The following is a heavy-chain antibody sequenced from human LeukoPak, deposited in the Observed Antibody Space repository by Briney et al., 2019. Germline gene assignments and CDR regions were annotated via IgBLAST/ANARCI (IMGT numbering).Heavy chain of an antibody. Sequence: PGGSLRPSCVVSVFTFSDAWLSWVRQIPRKGLEWVGRIKSKAGGGTEDYGAAVKGRFTISRDDSNSTLHLQMNSLKTEDTAVYYCTTVGVATPKSDYWGQGTLVTVSS. CDR3: TTVGVATPKSDY. D-gene: IGHD4-23*01. CDR1: VFTFSDAW. CDR2: IKSKAGGGTE. V-gene: IGHV3-15*01. J-gene: IGHJ4*02.